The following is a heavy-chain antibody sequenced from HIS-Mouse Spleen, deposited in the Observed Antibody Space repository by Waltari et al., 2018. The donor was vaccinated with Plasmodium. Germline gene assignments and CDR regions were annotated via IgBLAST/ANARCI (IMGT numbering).Heavy chain of an antibody. V-gene: IGHV4-34*01. CDR2: INHSGST. CDR3: ARAYYDFWSGYRFDY. CDR1: GRSFSGYY. J-gene: IGHJ4*02. Sequence: QVQLQQWGAGLLKPSETLSLTCAVYGRSFSGYYWRWVRQPPGKGREWIGEINHSGSTNYNPSLTSLVTISVDTSKNQFSLKLSSVAAADTAVYYCARAYYDFWSGYRFDYWGQGTLVTVSS. D-gene: IGHD3-3*01.